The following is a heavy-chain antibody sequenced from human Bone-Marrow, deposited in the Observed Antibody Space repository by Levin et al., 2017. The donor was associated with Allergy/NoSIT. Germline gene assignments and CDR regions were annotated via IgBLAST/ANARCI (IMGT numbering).Heavy chain of an antibody. CDR1: GYSISSGYY. V-gene: IGHV4-38-2*02. CDR2: IYHSGST. J-gene: IGHJ5*02. CDR3: ARGRLYSSSWYSWFDP. D-gene: IGHD6-13*01. Sequence: SETLSLTCTVSGYSISSGYYWGWIRQPPGKGLEWIGSIYHSGSTYYNPSLKSRVTISVDTSKNQFSLKLSSVTAADTAVYYCARGRLYSSSWYSWFDPWGQGTLVTVSS.